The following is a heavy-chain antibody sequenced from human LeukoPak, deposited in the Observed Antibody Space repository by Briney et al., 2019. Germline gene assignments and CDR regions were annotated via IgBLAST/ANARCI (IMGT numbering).Heavy chain of an antibody. CDR2: ISAYNGNT. J-gene: IGHJ4*02. CDR1: SYTFTSYG. V-gene: IGHV1-18*01. CDR3: ARGYCSGGSCYFDY. D-gene: IGHD2-15*01. Sequence: ASVKVSCKASSYTFTSYGISWVRQAPGQGLEWMGWISAYNGNTNYAQKLQGRVTITTDTSTRTGYMELRSLRSDDTAVYYCARGYCSGGSCYFDYWGQGTLVTVSS.